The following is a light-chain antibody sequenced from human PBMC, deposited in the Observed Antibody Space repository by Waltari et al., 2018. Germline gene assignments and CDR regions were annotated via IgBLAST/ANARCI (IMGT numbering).Light chain of an antibody. CDR2: GAS. CDR1: QRGLYSSHNKDY. Sequence: DIVMTQSPDSLAVSLGERATINCKSSQRGLYSSHNKDYLTWDQQKPGQPPKLLIYGASTRESGVPDRFSGSGSGTDFTLTISSLQAEDVAVYYCQQYYSTPLTFGGGTKVEIK. CDR3: QQYYSTPLT. J-gene: IGKJ4*01. V-gene: IGKV4-1*01.